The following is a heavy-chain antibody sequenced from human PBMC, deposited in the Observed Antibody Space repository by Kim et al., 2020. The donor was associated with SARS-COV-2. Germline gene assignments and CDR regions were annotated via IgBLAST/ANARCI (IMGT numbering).Heavy chain of an antibody. V-gene: IGHV3-11*06. Sequence: GGSLRLSCAASGFTFSDYYMSWIRQAPGKGLEWVSYISSSSSYTNYADSVKGRFTISRDNAKNSLYLQMNSLRAEDTAVYYCARDEYCSSTSCYHWFDPWGQGNLVTVSS. CDR2: ISSSSSYT. D-gene: IGHD2-2*01. CDR1: GFTFSDYY. J-gene: IGHJ5*02. CDR3: ARDEYCSSTSCYHWFDP.